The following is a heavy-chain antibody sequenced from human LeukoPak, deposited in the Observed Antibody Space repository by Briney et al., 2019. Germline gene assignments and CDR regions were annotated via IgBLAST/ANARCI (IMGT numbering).Heavy chain of an antibody. V-gene: IGHV1-69*13. J-gene: IGHJ4*02. CDR2: IIPIFGTA. CDR3: ARRSGIYCGGDCYSWYFDY. CDR1: GYTFTSYG. D-gene: IGHD2-21*02. Sequence: SVKVSCKASGYTFTSYGISWVRQAPGQGLEWMGGIIPIFGTANYAQKFQGRVTITADESTSTAYMELSSLRSEDTAVYYCARRSGIYCGGDCYSWYFDYWGQGTLATVSS.